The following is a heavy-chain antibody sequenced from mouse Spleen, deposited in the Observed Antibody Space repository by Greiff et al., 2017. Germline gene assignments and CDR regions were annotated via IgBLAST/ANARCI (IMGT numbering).Heavy chain of an antibody. Sequence: QVQLKESGAELVRPGSSVKLSCKASGYTFTSYWMDWVKQRPGQGLEWIGNIYPSDSETHYNQKFKDKATLTVDKSSSTAYMQLSSLTSEDSAVYYCARGGTGSDYWGQGTTLTVSS. V-gene: IGHV1-61*01. CDR3: ARGGTGSDY. D-gene: IGHD3-3*01. CDR1: GYTFTSYW. J-gene: IGHJ2*01. CDR2: IYPSDSET.